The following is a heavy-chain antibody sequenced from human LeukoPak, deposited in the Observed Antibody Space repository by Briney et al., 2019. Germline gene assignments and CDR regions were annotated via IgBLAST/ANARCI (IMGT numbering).Heavy chain of an antibody. CDR1: GGSISSYY. CDR3: AGLRGEMATIKKAYYYYGMDV. Sequence: KTSETLSLTCTVSGGSISSYYWSWIRQPPGKGLEWIGYIYYSGSTNYNPSLKSRVTISVDTSKNQFSMKLSSVTAADTAVYYCAGLRGEMATIKKAYYYYGMDVWGQGTTVTVSS. CDR2: IYYSGST. V-gene: IGHV4-59*08. J-gene: IGHJ6*02. D-gene: IGHD5-24*01.